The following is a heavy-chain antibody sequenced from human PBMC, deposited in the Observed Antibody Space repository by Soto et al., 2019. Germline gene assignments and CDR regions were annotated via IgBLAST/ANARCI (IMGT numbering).Heavy chain of an antibody. J-gene: IGHJ4*02. CDR3: AREQTGSSFDY. Sequence: SVEVSCRASGGTFSSYAFSWVRQAPGQGLEWMGGIIPIFGTANYAQKFQGRVTITADESTSTAYMELSSLRSEDTAVYYCAREQTGSSFDYWGQGTLVTVSS. V-gene: IGHV1-69*13. CDR2: IIPIFGTA. CDR1: GGTFSSYA. D-gene: IGHD1-1*01.